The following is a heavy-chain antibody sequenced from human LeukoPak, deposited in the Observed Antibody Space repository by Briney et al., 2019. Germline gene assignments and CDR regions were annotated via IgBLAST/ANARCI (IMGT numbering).Heavy chain of an antibody. CDR1: GGSISSSSYY. Sequence: SETLSLTCPVSGGSISSSSYYWAWIRQPPGKGLEWIGNIYYSGSTNYNPSLKSRVTISVDTSKNQFSLKLSSGTAADTAVYYCARHTIPTYYDFWSGLYSYYFDYWGQGTLVTVSS. D-gene: IGHD3-3*01. CDR2: IYYSGST. CDR3: ARHTIPTYYDFWSGLYSYYFDY. J-gene: IGHJ4*02. V-gene: IGHV4-39*01.